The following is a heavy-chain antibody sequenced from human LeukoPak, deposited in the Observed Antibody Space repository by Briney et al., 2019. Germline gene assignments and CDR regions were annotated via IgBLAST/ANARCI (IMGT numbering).Heavy chain of an antibody. D-gene: IGHD5-24*01. V-gene: IGHV3-23*01. CDR3: AKGSRDGYNYRYIDY. J-gene: IGHJ4*02. Sequence: GGSPRLSCAASGFTFSSYAMSWVRQAPGKGLEWVSAISGSGGSTYYADSVKGRFTISRDNSKNTLYLQMNSLRAEDTAVYYCAKGSRDGYNYRYIDYWGQGTLVTVSS. CDR2: ISGSGGST. CDR1: GFTFSSYA.